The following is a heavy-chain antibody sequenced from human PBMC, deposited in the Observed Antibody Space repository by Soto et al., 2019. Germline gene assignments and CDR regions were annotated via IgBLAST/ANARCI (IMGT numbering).Heavy chain of an antibody. V-gene: IGHV2-5*02. CDR2: IYWDDDK. Sequence: QITLNESGPTVVKPAETLTLTCTFSGFSLTTSGVGVGWIRQSPGKAPEWLALIYWDDDKRYSAPLKSRLTITKDTSKNQVVLTMASVDPADTATYYCAHRILRTVFGLVTTTAIYFDFWGQGTPVVVSS. J-gene: IGHJ4*02. D-gene: IGHD3-3*01. CDR1: GFSLTTSGVG. CDR3: AHRILRTVFGLVTTTAIYFDF.